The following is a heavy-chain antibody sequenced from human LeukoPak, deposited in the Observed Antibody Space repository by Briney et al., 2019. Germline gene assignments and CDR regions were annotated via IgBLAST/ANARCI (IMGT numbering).Heavy chain of an antibody. CDR2: IDSSGGYM. CDR1: GFTFNTYS. D-gene: IGHD4-17*01. V-gene: IGHV3-21*04. Sequence: GGSLRLSCEASGFTFNTYSMNWARQAPGKGLEWVSSIDSSGGYMFYADSVKGRFIISRDNAKDSLYLQMNSLKTEDTAVYYYTRDPTTVSTGAHPPRWCAFDIWGQGTMVTVSS. CDR3: TRDPTTVSTGAHPPRWCAFDI. J-gene: IGHJ3*02.